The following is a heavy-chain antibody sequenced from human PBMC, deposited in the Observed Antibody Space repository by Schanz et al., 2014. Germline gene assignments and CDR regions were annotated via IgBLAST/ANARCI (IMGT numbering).Heavy chain of an antibody. Sequence: EVQLLESGGGLVQPGGSLRLSCVASGFAFSSHSFNWVRQAPGKGLEWISYITYNGGTIYYADSVKGRFTISRDNAKNSLYLEMNSLRAEDTALYYCARDRRNADLDYWGQGTLVTVSS. CDR1: GFAFSSHS. J-gene: IGHJ4*02. CDR3: ARDRRNADLDY. V-gene: IGHV3-48*01. CDR2: ITYNGGTI. D-gene: IGHD1-1*01.